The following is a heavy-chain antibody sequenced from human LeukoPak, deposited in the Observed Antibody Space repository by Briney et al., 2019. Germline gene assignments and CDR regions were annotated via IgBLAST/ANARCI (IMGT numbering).Heavy chain of an antibody. J-gene: IGHJ4*02. CDR1: GETFSGFY. CDR3: ARISTVTHQFDY. CDR2: INYSGST. D-gene: IGHD4-17*01. Sequence: PSETLSLTCAVYGETFSGFYWRWIRQPPGKGLEWIGVINYSGSTNYNPSLKSRVTISVDTSKNQFSLNLNSVTAADTAVYYSARISTVTHQFDYWGQGMLVTVSS. V-gene: IGHV4-34*01.